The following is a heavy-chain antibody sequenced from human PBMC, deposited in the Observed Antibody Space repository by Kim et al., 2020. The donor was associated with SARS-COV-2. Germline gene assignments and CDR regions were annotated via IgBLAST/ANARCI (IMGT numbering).Heavy chain of an antibody. D-gene: IGHD6-19*01. V-gene: IGHV4-34*01. CDR2: INHSGST. CDR1: GGSFSGYY. Sequence: SETLSLTCAVYGGSFSGYYWSWIRQPPGKGLEWIGEINHSGSTNYNPSLKSRVTISVDTSKNQFSLKLSSVTAADTAVYYCAQAVAGEVHYYGMDVWGQG. CDR3: AQAVAGEVHYYGMDV. J-gene: IGHJ6*02.